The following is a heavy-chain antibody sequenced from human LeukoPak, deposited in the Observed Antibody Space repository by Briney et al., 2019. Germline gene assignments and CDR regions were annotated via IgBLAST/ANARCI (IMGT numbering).Heavy chain of an antibody. CDR1: GYTFTNYG. CDR3: ARRDSTDYYYYMDV. J-gene: IGHJ6*03. D-gene: IGHD2-15*01. Sequence: ASVKVSCKASGYTFTNYGFSWVRQAPGQGLEWMGWINPNSGGTNYAQKFQGRVTMTRDTSISTAYMELSRLRSDDTAVYYCARRDSTDYYYYMDVWGKGTTVTVSS. CDR2: INPNSGGT. V-gene: IGHV1-2*02.